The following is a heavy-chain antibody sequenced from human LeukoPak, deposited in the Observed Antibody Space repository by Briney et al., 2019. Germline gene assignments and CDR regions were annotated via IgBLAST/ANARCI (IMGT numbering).Heavy chain of an antibody. V-gene: IGHV3-66*01. Sequence: GGSLRLSCAASGFTVSSNYMSWVRQAPGKGLEWVSVIYSGGSTYYADSVKGRFTISRDNSKNTLYLQMNSLRAEDTAVYYCVRLMIVVLNDAFDIWGQGTMVTVSS. D-gene: IGHD3-22*01. J-gene: IGHJ3*02. CDR2: IYSGGST. CDR1: GFTVSSNY. CDR3: VRLMIVVLNDAFDI.